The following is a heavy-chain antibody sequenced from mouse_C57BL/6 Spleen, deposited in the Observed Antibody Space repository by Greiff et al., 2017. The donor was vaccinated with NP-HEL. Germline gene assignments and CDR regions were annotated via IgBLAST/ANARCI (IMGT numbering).Heavy chain of an antibody. Sequence: EVMLVESGGDLVKPGGSLKLSCAASGFTFSSYGMSWVRQTPDKRLEWVATISSGGSYTYYPDSVKGRFTISRDNAKNTLYLQMSSLKSEDTAMYYCARLGELGRGYFDYWGQGTTRTVSS. CDR3: ARLGELGRGYFDY. J-gene: IGHJ2*01. CDR2: ISSGGSYT. V-gene: IGHV5-6*01. D-gene: IGHD4-1*01. CDR1: GFTFSSYG.